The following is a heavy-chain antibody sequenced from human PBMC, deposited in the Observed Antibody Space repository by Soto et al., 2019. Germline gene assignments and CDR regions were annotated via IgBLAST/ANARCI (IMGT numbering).Heavy chain of an antibody. J-gene: IGHJ5*02. CDR1: GFNLSAYG. CDR3: ARSGDVAVGWFDP. CDR2: ITFSSLYI. V-gene: IGHV3-21*02. Sequence: EVQLVESGGGLVKPGQSLRLSCTASGFNLSAYGMSWVRQAPGKGLEWVSSITFSSLYIYYAESVRGRFVISRDDSKNSLFLQMDSLKTEDTAFYYCARSGDVAVGWFDPWGQGTQVTVSS. D-gene: IGHD3-10*01.